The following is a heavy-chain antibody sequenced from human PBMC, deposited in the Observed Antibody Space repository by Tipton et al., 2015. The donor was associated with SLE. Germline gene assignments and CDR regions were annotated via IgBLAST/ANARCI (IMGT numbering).Heavy chain of an antibody. CDR2: IYYSGST. Sequence: TLSLTCSVAGGSITSNGVHWAWIRQPPGKGLEWIGSIYYSGSTYYNPSLKSRVTISLDTSKNQFSLRLSSVTAADTAVYFCARSRGLGSCSGDNCYDYYFGMDVWGQGTTVTVSS. J-gene: IGHJ6*02. V-gene: IGHV4-39*07. CDR3: ARSRGLGSCSGDNCYDYYFGMDV. D-gene: IGHD2-15*01. CDR1: GGSITSNGVH.